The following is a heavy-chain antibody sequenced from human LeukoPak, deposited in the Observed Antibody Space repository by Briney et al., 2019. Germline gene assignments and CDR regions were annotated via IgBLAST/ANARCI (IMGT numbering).Heavy chain of an antibody. V-gene: IGHV1-46*01. CDR3: ARENQGEYYYDSSGYYSLDV. J-gene: IGHJ6*04. Sequence: GASVKVSCKASGYTFTSYYMHWVRQAPGQGLEWMGIINPSGGSTSYAQKFQGRVTMTRDMSTSTVYMELSSLRSEDTAVYYCARENQGEYYYDSSGYYSLDVWGKGTTVTVSS. D-gene: IGHD3-22*01. CDR2: INPSGGST. CDR1: GYTFTSYY.